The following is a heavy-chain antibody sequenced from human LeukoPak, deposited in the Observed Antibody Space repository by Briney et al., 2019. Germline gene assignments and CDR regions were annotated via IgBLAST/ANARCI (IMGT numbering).Heavy chain of an antibody. D-gene: IGHD3-22*01. CDR2: ISYDGSNK. Sequence: GGSLRPSCAASGFTFSSYAMHWVRQAPGKGLEWVAVISYDGSNKYYADSVKGRFTISRDNSKNTLYLQMNSLRAEDTAVYYCARAPDSSGYRFDYWGQGTLVTVSS. V-gene: IGHV3-30-3*01. J-gene: IGHJ4*02. CDR1: GFTFSSYA. CDR3: ARAPDSSGYRFDY.